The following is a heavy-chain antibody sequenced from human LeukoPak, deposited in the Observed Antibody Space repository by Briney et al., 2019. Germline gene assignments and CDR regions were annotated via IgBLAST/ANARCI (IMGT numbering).Heavy chain of an antibody. CDR1: GGTFSSYA. J-gene: IGHJ4*02. CDR3: ARAHSAYDILTGYYLDY. V-gene: IGHV1-69*13. Sequence: ASVKVSCKASGGTFSSYAISWVRQAPGQGLEWMGGIIPIFGTANYAQKFQGRVTITADESTSTAYMELSSLRSEDAAVYYCARAHSAYDILTGYYLDYWGQGTLVTVSS. D-gene: IGHD3-9*01. CDR2: IIPIFGTA.